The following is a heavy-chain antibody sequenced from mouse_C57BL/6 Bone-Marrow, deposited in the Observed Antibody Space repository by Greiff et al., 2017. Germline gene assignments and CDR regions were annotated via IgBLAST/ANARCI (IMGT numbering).Heavy chain of an antibody. Sequence: VQLKQSGAELVRPGASVKLSCTASGFNIKDDYIHWVKQRPEQGLEWIGWIDPELGDTEYASKFQGKATITSDTYSNTAYLQLSSLTSDDTSVYYCSSFDGNYFDFWGQGTPLTVAS. V-gene: IGHV14-4*01. CDR2: IDPELGDT. D-gene: IGHD2-3*01. CDR1: GFNIKDDY. J-gene: IGHJ2*01. CDR3: SSFDGNYFDF.